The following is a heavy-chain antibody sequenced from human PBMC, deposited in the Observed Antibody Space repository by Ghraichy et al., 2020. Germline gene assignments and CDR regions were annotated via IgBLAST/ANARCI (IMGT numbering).Heavy chain of an antibody. D-gene: IGHD4-17*01. J-gene: IGHJ6*03. CDR3: ARLSYGDSNYYYYYMDV. V-gene: IGHV3-21*01. Sequence: LSLTCAASGFTFSSYSMNWVRQAPGKGLEWVSSISSSSSYIYYADSVKGRFTISRDNAKNSLYLQMNSLRAEDTAVYYCARLSYGDSNYYYYYMDVWGKGTTVTVSS. CDR2: ISSSSSYI. CDR1: GFTFSSYS.